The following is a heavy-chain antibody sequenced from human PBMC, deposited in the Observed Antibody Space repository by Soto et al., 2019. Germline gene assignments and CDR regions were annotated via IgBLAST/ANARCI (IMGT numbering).Heavy chain of an antibody. CDR1: GYSFTSYW. CDR3: VSSLKAYKLLPRPFHS. CDR2: IYPGDSDT. D-gene: IGHD1-1*01. J-gene: IGHJ4*02. V-gene: IGHV5-51*01. Sequence: GESLKISCKASGYSFTSYWIGWVRQMPGKGLEWMGIIYPGDSDTRYSPSFQGQVTISADKSISTAYLQWSSLKASDTAMYYCVSSLKAYKLLPRPFHSWGQGTLVTVSS.